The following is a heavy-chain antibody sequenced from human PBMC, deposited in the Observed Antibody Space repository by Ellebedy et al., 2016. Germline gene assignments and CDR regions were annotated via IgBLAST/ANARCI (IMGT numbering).Heavy chain of an antibody. D-gene: IGHD2-2*01. CDR1: GFTFDIYA. J-gene: IGHJ2*01. CDR2: ISWDGSIT. CDR3: AKGGYQGGHDNWYFDL. Sequence: GESLKISXAASGFTFDIYAMHWVRQAPGKGLEWVSLISWDGSITYYADSVKGRFTISRDNSKNSLYLQMNSLRAEDSALYYCAKGGYQGGHDNWYFDLWGRGTLVTVSS. V-gene: IGHV3-43D*03.